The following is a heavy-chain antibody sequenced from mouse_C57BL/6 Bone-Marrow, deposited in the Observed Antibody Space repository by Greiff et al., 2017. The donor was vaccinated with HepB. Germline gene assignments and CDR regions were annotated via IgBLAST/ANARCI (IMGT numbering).Heavy chain of an antibody. V-gene: IGHV5-16*01. CDR1: GFTFSDYY. D-gene: IGHD1-1*01. CDR2: INYDGSST. CDR3: ARGGNYYYGSSYTYFDY. J-gene: IGHJ2*01. Sequence: EVNVVESEGGLVQPGSSMKLSCTASGFTFSDYYMAWVRQVPEKGLEWVANINYDGSSTYYLDSLKSRFIISRDNAKNILYLQMSSLKSEDTATYYCARGGNYYYGSSYTYFDYWGQGTTLTVSS.